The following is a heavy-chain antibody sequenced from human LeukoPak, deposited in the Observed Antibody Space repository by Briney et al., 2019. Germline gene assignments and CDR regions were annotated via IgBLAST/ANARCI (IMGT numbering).Heavy chain of an antibody. Sequence: SETLSLTCTVSGGSISSYYWSWIRQPAGRGLEWIGRIYTSGGTNYNPSLKSRVTMSVDTSKNQFSLKLSSVTAADTAVYYCAREVVRGVMGPKFDYWGQGTLVTVSS. V-gene: IGHV4-4*07. D-gene: IGHD3-10*01. CDR3: AREVVRGVMGPKFDY. CDR2: IYTSGGT. J-gene: IGHJ4*02. CDR1: GGSISSYY.